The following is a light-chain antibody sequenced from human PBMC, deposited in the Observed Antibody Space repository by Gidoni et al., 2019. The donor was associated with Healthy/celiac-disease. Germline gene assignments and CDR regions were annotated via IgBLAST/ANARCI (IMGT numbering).Light chain of an antibody. CDR2: AAS. CDR1: QSISIY. Sequence: DIQLTPSPSSLSAAVGDRVTITCRASQSISIYLNWYQQKPGKAPKLQIYAASSLQSGVPARFSGSGSGTDFTLTISSLQPEDFATYYCQQSYRTPFTFGPGTKVDIK. CDR3: QQSYRTPFT. V-gene: IGKV1-39*01. J-gene: IGKJ3*01.